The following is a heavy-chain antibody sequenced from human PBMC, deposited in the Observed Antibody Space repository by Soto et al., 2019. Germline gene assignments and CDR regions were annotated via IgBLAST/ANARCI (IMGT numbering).Heavy chain of an antibody. CDR3: ARDRIAVAGIYYYGMDV. D-gene: IGHD6-19*01. CDR2: TYYRSKWYN. J-gene: IGHJ6*02. V-gene: IGHV6-1*01. CDR1: GDSVSSNSAA. Sequence: SQTLSLTCAISGDSVSSNSAALNLIMHSPSRGLEWLGRTYYRSKWYNDYAVSVKSRITINPDTSKNQFSLQLNSVTPEDTAVYYCARDRIAVAGIYYYGMDVWGQGTTVTVSS.